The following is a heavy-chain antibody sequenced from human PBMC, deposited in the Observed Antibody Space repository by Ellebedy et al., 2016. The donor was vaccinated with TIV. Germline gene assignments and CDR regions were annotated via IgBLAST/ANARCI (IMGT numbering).Heavy chain of an antibody. CDR2: ISNDGRSK. CDR1: GFNFSDYG. D-gene: IGHD3-16*01. Sequence: GESLKISCVASGFNFSDYGMHWVRQAPGKGLEWVANISNDGRSKKHSDSVRGRFTISRDNSKSTLYLQMDILRADDTAVYYCAPGGTNKVKKGFAYWGQGTLVTVSS. V-gene: IGHV3-30*03. J-gene: IGHJ4*02. CDR3: APGGTNKVKKGFAY.